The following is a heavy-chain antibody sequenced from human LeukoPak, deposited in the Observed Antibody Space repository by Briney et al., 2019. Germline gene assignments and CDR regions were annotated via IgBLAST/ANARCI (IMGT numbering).Heavy chain of an antibody. D-gene: IGHD3-10*01. Sequence: GGSLRLSCAASGFTFSSYWMPWVRQAPGKGLVWVSRINSDGSSTSYADSVKGRFTISRDNAKNSLYLQMNSLRAEDTAVYYCAIRGNLGPIWFGESQIVGMDVWGQGTTVTVSS. CDR3: AIRGNLGPIWFGESQIVGMDV. J-gene: IGHJ6*02. CDR2: INSDGSST. CDR1: GFTFSSYW. V-gene: IGHV3-74*01.